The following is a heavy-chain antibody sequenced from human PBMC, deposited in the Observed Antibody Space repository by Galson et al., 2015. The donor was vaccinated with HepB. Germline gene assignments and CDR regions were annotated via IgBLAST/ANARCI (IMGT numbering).Heavy chain of an antibody. CDR3: ARARYDHGDYSYPLDY. CDR2: INPSGGST. D-gene: IGHD4-17*01. J-gene: IGHJ4*02. V-gene: IGHV1-46*01. CDR1: GYTFTSYY. Sequence: SVKVSCKASGYTFTSYYMHWVRQAPGQGLEWMGIINPSGGSTSYAQKFQGRVTMTRDTSTSTVYMELSSLRSEDTAVYYCARARYDHGDYSYPLDYWGQGTLVTVSS.